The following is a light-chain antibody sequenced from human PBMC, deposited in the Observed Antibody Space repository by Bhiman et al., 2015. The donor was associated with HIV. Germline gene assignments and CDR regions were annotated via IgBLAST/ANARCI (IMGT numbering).Light chain of an antibody. CDR3: QSGDTSGTYQGI. CDR2: QDN. V-gene: IGLV3-25*03. CDR1: KLGDQY. J-gene: IGLJ2*01. Sequence: SYELTQPPSVSVSAGQTASIACSGDKLGDQYVSWYHQRPGQSPVMVIYQDNKRPSGIPERFSGSSSGTTVTLTISGVQAEDEADYYCQSGDTSGTYQGIFGGGTKLTVL.